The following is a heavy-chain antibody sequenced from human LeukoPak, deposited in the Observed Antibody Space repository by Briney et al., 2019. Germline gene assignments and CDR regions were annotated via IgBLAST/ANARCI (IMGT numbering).Heavy chain of an antibody. CDR1: GGSFSGYY. V-gene: IGHV4-34*01. J-gene: IGHJ4*02. CDR2: INHSGST. CDR3: ASGADY. Sequence: SETLSLTCAVYGGSFSGYYWSWIRQPPGKGLEWIGEINHSGSTNYNPSLKSRVTISVDTSKNQFSLKLSSVTAADTAVYYCASGADYWGQGTLVTVSS.